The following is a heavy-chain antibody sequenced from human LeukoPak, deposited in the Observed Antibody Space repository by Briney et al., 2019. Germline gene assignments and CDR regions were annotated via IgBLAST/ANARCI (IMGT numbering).Heavy chain of an antibody. Sequence: PGGSLRLSCAASGFTFSSYWMSWVRQAPGKGLEWVANIKQDGSEKYYVDSVKGRFTISRDNAKNSLYLQMNSLRAEDTAVYYCAREPPPYSSSWYVYEETVDYWGQGTLVTVSS. CDR2: IKQDGSEK. V-gene: IGHV3-7*01. CDR1: GFTFSSYW. J-gene: IGHJ4*02. CDR3: AREPPPYSSSWYVYEETVDY. D-gene: IGHD6-13*01.